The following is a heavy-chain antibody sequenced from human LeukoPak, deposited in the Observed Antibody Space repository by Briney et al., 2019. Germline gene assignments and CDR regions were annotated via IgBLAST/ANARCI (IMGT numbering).Heavy chain of an antibody. J-gene: IGHJ6*03. Sequence: PSETLSLTCAVSGGSISSSNWWSWVRQPPGKGLEWIGEIYHSGSTNYNPSLMSRVTISVDKSKNQFSLKLSSVTAEDTAVYYCARVAAVGEGRYFDWLIRRGYYYYMDVWGKGTTVTISS. CDR2: IYHSGST. CDR3: ARVAAVGEGRYFDWLIRRGYYYYMDV. V-gene: IGHV4-4*02. CDR1: GGSISSSNW. D-gene: IGHD3-9*01.